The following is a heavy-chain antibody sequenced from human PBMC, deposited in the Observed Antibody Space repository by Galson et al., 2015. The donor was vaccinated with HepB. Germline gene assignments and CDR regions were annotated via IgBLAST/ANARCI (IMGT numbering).Heavy chain of an antibody. CDR2: INPSGGST. Sequence: SVKVSCKASGYTFTSYYMHWVRQAPGQGLEWMGIINPSGGSTSYAQKLQGRVTMTRDTSTSTVYMELSSLRSEDTAVYYCARDMMSYYYDSSPDAFDIWGQGTMVTVSS. D-gene: IGHD3-22*01. J-gene: IGHJ3*02. CDR3: ARDMMSYYYDSSPDAFDI. CDR1: GYTFTSYY. V-gene: IGHV1-46*04.